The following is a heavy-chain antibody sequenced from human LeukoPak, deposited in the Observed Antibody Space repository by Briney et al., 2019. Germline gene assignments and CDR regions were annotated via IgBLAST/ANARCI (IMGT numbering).Heavy chain of an antibody. D-gene: IGHD2-2*01. CDR1: GFTFSSYN. V-gene: IGHV3-21*01. CDR3: ARVRFCSSTSCDAFDI. Sequence: GGSLRLSCAATGFTFSSYNMNWVRQAPGKGLEWVTCISASSSFIYYADSVKGRITISRDNAKNSLYLQLNSLRAEDTAVYYCARVRFCSSTSCDAFDIWGQGTMVTVSS. CDR2: ISASSSFI. J-gene: IGHJ3*02.